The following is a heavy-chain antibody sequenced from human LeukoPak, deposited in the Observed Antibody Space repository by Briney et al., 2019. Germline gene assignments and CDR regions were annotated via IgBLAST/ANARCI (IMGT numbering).Heavy chain of an antibody. Sequence: GGSLRLSCAASGFTISTYSMNWVRQAPGKGLEWVSFISSSGSYIYYADSVKGRFTISRDNAKNSLYLQMNSLRAEDTAVYYCARDRDIVVDWGQGTLVTVSS. J-gene: IGHJ4*02. V-gene: IGHV3-21*05. CDR3: ARDRDIVVD. D-gene: IGHD2-2*01. CDR2: ISSSGSYI. CDR1: GFTISTYS.